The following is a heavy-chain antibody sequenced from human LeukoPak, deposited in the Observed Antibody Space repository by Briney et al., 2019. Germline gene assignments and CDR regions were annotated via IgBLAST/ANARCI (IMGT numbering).Heavy chain of an antibody. V-gene: IGHV1-69*13. CDR1: GGTFSIYA. CDR3: AIFSPSHSSSWCDGVYYYGMDV. J-gene: IGHJ6*04. Sequence: SVNLSFKASGGTFSIYAISWVRQPPGQGLEWMGGIIPIFGTANYAQKFQGRVTITADESTSTAYMELSSLRSEDTAVYYCAIFSPSHSSSWCDGVYYYGMDVWGKGTTVSVSS. D-gene: IGHD6-13*01. CDR2: IIPIFGTA.